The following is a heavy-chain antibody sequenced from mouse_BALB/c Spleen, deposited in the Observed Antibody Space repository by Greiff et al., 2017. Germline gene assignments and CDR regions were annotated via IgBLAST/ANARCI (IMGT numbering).Heavy chain of an antibody. D-gene: IGHD1-1*01. CDR2: INPSNGGT. Sequence: QVQLQQSGAELVKPGASVKLSCKASGYTFTSYYMYWVKQRPGQGLEWIGEINPSNGGTNFNEKFKSKATLTVDKSSSTAYMQLSSLTSEDSAVYYCTRSYYGSSSFAYWGQGTLVTVSA. V-gene: IGHV1S81*02. J-gene: IGHJ3*01. CDR3: TRSYYGSSSFAY. CDR1: GYTFTSYY.